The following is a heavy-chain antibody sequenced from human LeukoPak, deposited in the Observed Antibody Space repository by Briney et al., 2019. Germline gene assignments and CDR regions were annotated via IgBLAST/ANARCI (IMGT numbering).Heavy chain of an antibody. CDR2: IHSSGTT. CDR3: ARHRPHGDYPLDY. J-gene: IGHJ4*02. V-gene: IGHV4-59*08. D-gene: IGHD2-21*01. CDR1: GGSISSYY. Sequence: SETLSLTCTVSGGSISSYYWSWFRQSPEKGLEWIAYIHSSGTTNFNPSLRSRVTLSIDTSKNQVSLNLNSVTAADTAIYYCARHRPHGDYPLDYWGQGTLVTVSS.